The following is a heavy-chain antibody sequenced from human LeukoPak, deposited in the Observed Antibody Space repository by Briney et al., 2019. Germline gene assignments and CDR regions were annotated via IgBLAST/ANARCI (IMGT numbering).Heavy chain of an antibody. Sequence: GGSLRLSCAASGLTVGFKCMSWVRQAPGKGLEWVSIIYSGGSSYYADSVKGRFTVSRDTSKNTLYLQMNSLRAEDTAVYYCATRPDGNDVPYFDYWGQGTLVTVSS. V-gene: IGHV3-66*01. CDR2: IYSGGSS. CDR3: ATRPDGNDVPYFDY. D-gene: IGHD5-12*01. J-gene: IGHJ4*02. CDR1: GLTVGFKC.